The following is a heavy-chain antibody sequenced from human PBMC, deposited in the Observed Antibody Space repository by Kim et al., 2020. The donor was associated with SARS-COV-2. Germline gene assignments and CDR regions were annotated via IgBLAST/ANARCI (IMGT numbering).Heavy chain of an antibody. J-gene: IGHJ6*03. CDR1: GGSFRGYY. Sequence: SETLSLTCVVSGGSFRGYYWSWIRQAPGKGLECIGEISPSGSINYNLSLKSRLTISLDPSQRQFSLKLTSVTAADTAVYYCAGSTTRYYFYLAAWGKGTSVTVSS. CDR2: ISPSGSI. CDR3: AGSTTRYYFYLAA. D-gene: IGHD4-4*01. V-gene: IGHV4-34*01.